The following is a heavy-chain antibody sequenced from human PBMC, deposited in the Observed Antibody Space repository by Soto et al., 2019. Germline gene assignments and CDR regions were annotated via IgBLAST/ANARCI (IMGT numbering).Heavy chain of an antibody. V-gene: IGHV1-18*01. J-gene: IGHJ3*02. CDR2: ISAYNGNT. CDR1: GYTFTSYG. CDR3: ARVGKYFDWLSPGDAFDI. D-gene: IGHD3-9*01. Sequence: ASVKVSCKASGYTFTSYGISWVRQAPGQGLERMGWISAYNGNTNYAQKLQGRVTMTTDTSTSTAYMELRSLRSDDTAVYYCARVGKYFDWLSPGDAFDIWGQGTMVTVSS.